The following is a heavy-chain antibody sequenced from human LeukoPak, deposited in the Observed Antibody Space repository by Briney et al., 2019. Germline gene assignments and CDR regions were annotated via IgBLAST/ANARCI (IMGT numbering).Heavy chain of an antibody. CDR3: AKSIRSSSFYFDY. J-gene: IGHJ4*02. CDR2: MNPNSGNT. CDR1: GYTFTSYD. D-gene: IGHD6-6*01. V-gene: IGHV1-8*01. Sequence: ASVKVSCKASGYTFTSYDINWVRQATGQGLEWMGWMNPNSGNTGYAQKFQGRVTMTRNTSISTAYMELSSLRSEDTAVYYCAKSIRSSSFYFDYWGQGTLVTVSS.